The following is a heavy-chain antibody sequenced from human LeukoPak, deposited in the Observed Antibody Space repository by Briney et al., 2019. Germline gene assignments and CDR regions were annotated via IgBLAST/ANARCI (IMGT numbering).Heavy chain of an antibody. J-gene: IGHJ4*02. CDR1: GYTFTSYG. CDR3: AREGIAAAGTGLDY. CDR2: IIPILGIA. D-gene: IGHD6-13*01. V-gene: IGHV1-69*04. Sequence: ASVKVSCKASGYTFTSYGISWVRQAPGQGLEWMGRIIPILGIANYAQKFQGRVTITADKSTSTAYMELSSLRSEDTAVYYCAREGIAAAGTGLDYWGQGTLVTVSS.